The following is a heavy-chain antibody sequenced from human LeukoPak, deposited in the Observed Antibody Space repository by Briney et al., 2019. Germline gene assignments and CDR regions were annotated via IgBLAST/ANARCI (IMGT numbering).Heavy chain of an antibody. V-gene: IGHV3-21*01. CDR1: GFTFSSYS. CDR2: ISSSSSYI. Sequence: PGGSLRLSCAASGFTFSSYSMNWVRQAPGKGLEWASSISSSSSYIYYADSVKGRFTISRDNAKNSLYLQMNSLRAEDTAVYYCARDRGMLAAAFDIWGQGTMVTVSS. J-gene: IGHJ3*02. CDR3: ARDRGMLAAAFDI. D-gene: IGHD6-13*01.